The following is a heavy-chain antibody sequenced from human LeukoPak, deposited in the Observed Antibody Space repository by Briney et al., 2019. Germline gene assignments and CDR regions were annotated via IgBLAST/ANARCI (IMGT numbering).Heavy chain of an antibody. CDR3: ARDQSSWDESSGAFDH. D-gene: IGHD6-19*01. V-gene: IGHV4-30-4*01. J-gene: IGHJ4*02. CDR1: GGSISSGDHY. Sequence: SETLSLTCTVSGGSISSGDHYWNWIRQPPGKGLEWIGYIYYSGTTSYNPSLKNRVTMSVDTSKNQFSLRLNYVTAADTAVYFCARDQSSWDESSGAFDHWGQGTLVTVSS. CDR2: IYYSGTT.